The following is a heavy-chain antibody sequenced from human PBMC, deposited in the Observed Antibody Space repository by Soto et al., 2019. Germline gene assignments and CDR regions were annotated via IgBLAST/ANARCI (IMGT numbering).Heavy chain of an antibody. J-gene: IGHJ4*02. Sequence: LRLSCAASGFTVSSNYMSWVRQAPGKGLEWVSVIYSGGSTYYADSVKGRFTISRDNSKNTLYLQMNSLRAEDTAVYYCARDSYYYGSGSYYNYWGQGTLVTVSS. D-gene: IGHD3-10*01. CDR1: GFTVSSNY. V-gene: IGHV3-53*01. CDR2: IYSGGST. CDR3: ARDSYYYGSGSYYNY.